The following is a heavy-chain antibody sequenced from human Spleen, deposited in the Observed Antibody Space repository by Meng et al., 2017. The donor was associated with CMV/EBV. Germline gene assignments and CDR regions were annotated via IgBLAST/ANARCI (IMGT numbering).Heavy chain of an antibody. CDR1: GFTVSSNY. CDR3: AKGGYGSSWRYYFDY. D-gene: IGHD6-13*01. Sequence: GESLKISCAASGFTVSSNYMSWVRQAPGKGLEWVSGISGSGDSTYYADSVKGRFTISRDTSKNTLYLQMNSLRAEDTAVYYCAKGGYGSSWRYYFDYWGLGTLVTVSS. V-gene: IGHV3-23*01. CDR2: ISGSGDST. J-gene: IGHJ4*02.